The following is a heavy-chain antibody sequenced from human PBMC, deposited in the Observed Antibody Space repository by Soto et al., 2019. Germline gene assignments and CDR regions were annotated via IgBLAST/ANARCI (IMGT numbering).Heavy chain of an antibody. Sequence: QVQLVESGGGVVQPGRSLRLSCAASGFTFNLYAMHWVRQAPGKGLEWLAVLSHDGSNKYYADSVKGRFTISRDNSKNTLYLQMDSLRAEDTAVYFCARAREKALDYWGQGTLVTVSS. V-gene: IGHV3-30-3*01. CDR3: ARAREKALDY. J-gene: IGHJ4*02. CDR2: LSHDGSNK. CDR1: GFTFNLYA. D-gene: IGHD1-26*01.